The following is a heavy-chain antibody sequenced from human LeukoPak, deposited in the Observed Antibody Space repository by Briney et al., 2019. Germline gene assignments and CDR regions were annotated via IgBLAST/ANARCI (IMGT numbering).Heavy chain of an antibody. CDR2: INPNSGGT. D-gene: IGHD6-19*01. J-gene: IGHJ6*03. CDR3: ARDHHMAVAGTGDYYYYYYMDV. V-gene: IGHV1-2*02. CDR1: GYTFTSYY. Sequence: ASVKVSCKASGYTFTSYYMHWVRQAPGQGLEWMGWINPNSGGTNYAQKFQGRVTMTRDTSISTAYMELSRLRSDDTAVYYCARDHHMAVAGTGDYYYYYYMDVWGKGTTVTVSS.